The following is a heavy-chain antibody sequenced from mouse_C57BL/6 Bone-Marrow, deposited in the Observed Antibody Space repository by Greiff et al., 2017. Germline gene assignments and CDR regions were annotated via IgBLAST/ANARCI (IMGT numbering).Heavy chain of an antibody. CDR2: IHPNSGST. Sequence: QVQLQQPGPELVKPGASVKLSCKASGYTFTSYWMHWVKQRPGQGLEWIGMIHPNSGSTNYNKKFKSKATLTVDKSSSTAYMQLSSLTSEDSAVYYCARENGLLRDYGMDYWGRGTSVSVSS. CDR3: ARENGLLRDYGMDY. D-gene: IGHD1-1*01. V-gene: IGHV1-64*01. J-gene: IGHJ4*01. CDR1: GYTFTSYW.